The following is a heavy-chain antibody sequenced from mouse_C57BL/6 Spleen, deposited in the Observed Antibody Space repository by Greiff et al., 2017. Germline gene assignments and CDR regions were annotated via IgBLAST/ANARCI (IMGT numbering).Heavy chain of an antibody. CDR3: SRKANWDEGYFDY. D-gene: IGHD4-1*01. Sequence: QVQLQQPGAELVTPGASVKLSCKASGYTFTSYWMHWVKQRPGRGLEWIRRIDPNSGGTKYNEKFKSKATLTVDKPSGTTYIQLSSLTSEDSAVYYSSRKANWDEGYFDYWGQGTTLTVSS. CDR1: GYTFTSYW. CDR2: IDPNSGGT. J-gene: IGHJ2*01. V-gene: IGHV1-72*01.